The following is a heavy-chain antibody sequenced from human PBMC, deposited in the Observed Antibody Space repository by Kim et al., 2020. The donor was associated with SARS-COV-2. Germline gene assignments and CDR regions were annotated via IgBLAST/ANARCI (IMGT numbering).Heavy chain of an antibody. Sequence: GGSLRLSCAASGFTFSSYAMHWVRQAPGKGLEWVAVISYDGSNKYYADSVKGRFTISRDNSKNTLYLQMNSLRAEDTAVYYCARDWAGSGGYGSGNNAFDIWGQGTMVTVSS. CDR2: ISYDGSNK. V-gene: IGHV3-30*04. J-gene: IGHJ3*02. D-gene: IGHD3-10*01. CDR1: GFTFSSYA. CDR3: ARDWAGSGGYGSGNNAFDI.